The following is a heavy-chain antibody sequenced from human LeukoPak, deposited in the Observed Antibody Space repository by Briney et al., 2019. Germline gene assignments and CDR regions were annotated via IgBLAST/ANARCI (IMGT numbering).Heavy chain of an antibody. J-gene: IGHJ4*02. CDR3: AREYYYDSSGYFDY. D-gene: IGHD3-22*01. CDR2: ISSSGSTI. Sequence: MTGGSLRLSCAASGFTFSDYYMSWIRQAPGKGLEWVSYISSSGSTIYYADSVKGRFTISRDNAKNSLYLQMNSLRAEDTAVYYCAREYYYDSSGYFDYWGQGTLVTVSS. V-gene: IGHV3-11*01. CDR1: GFTFSDYY.